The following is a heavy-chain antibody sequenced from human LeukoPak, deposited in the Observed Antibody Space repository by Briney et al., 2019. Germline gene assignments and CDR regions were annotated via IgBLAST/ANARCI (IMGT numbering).Heavy chain of an antibody. CDR1: GFTFDDYA. Sequence: GGSLRLSCAASGFTFDDYAMHWVRQAPGKGLEWVSLISWDGGSTYYADSVKGRFTISRDNSKNSLYLQMNSLRAEDTALYYCAKDGELFYYYYYMDVWGKGTTVTVSS. CDR3: AKDGELFYYYYYMDV. CDR2: ISWDGGST. V-gene: IGHV3-43D*03. D-gene: IGHD3-10*01. J-gene: IGHJ6*03.